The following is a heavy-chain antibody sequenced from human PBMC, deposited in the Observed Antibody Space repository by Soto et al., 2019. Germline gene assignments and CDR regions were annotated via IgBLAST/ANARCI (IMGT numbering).Heavy chain of an antibody. CDR1: GFTFSSYA. Sequence: GGSLRLSCAASGFTFSSYATSWVRQAPGKGLEWVSAISGSGGSTYYADSVKGRFTISRDNSKNTLYLQMNSLRAEDTAVYYCAKRGYYDFWSSYGMDVWGQGTTVTVSS. V-gene: IGHV3-23*01. D-gene: IGHD3-3*01. CDR3: AKRGYYDFWSSYGMDV. J-gene: IGHJ6*02. CDR2: ISGSGGST.